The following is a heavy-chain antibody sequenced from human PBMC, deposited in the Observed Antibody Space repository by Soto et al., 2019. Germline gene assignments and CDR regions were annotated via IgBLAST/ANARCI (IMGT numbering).Heavy chain of an antibody. V-gene: IGHV4-59*01. CDR2: IYDSGTT. J-gene: IGHJ6*02. D-gene: IGHD3-10*01. CDR3: EQGRVPMHV. Sequence: PSETLSLTCTVSGVSISTSYWSWFRQPPGKGLEWIGYIYDSGTTNYNPSLKSRARTSVDTSKNQLSLKLSFVTAADTAVYYCEQGRVPMHVWGQWNT. CDR1: GVSISTSY.